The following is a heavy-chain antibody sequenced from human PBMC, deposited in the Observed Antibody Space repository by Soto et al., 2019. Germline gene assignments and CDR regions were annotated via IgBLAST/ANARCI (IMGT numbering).Heavy chain of an antibody. CDR1: GGTFSSYA. Sequence: QVQLVQSGAEVKKPGSSVKVSCKASGGTFSSYAISWVRQAPGQGLEWMGGIIPIFGTANYAQKFQGRVTITADESTSTAYMELSSVRSEDTAVYYCARDRDYYDSSGPSADAFDIWGQGTMVTVSS. J-gene: IGHJ3*02. V-gene: IGHV1-69*01. D-gene: IGHD3-22*01. CDR2: IIPIFGTA. CDR3: ARDRDYYDSSGPSADAFDI.